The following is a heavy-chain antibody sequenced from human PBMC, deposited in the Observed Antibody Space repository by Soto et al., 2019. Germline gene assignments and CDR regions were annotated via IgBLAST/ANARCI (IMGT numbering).Heavy chain of an antibody. D-gene: IGHD3-22*01. CDR3: AKSPGMYYYDSSGYYHYDY. V-gene: IGHV3-23*01. CDR2: ISGSGVST. CDR1: GFMFSSYA. J-gene: IGHJ4*02. Sequence: GGSLRLSCAASGFMFSSYAMSWVRQAPGKGLEWVSAISGSGVSTYYADSVKGRFTISRDNSKNTLYLQMNSLRAEDTAVYYCAKSPGMYYYDSSGYYHYDYWGQGTLVTVSS.